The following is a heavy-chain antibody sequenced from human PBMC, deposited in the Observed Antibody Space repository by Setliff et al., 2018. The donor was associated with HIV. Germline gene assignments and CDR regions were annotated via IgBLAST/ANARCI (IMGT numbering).Heavy chain of an antibody. CDR1: GYIFTGYY. J-gene: IGHJ4*02. Sequence: ASVKVSCKASGYIFTGYYMHWVRQAPGQGLEWMGWINPNSGGTNYAQKFQGRVTMTRDTSINTAYMEMTRLRSDDTAVYYCARVPSRYFDWLFRDWGQGTLVTVSS. CDR2: INPNSGGT. CDR3: ARVPSRYFDWLFRD. D-gene: IGHD3-9*01. V-gene: IGHV1-2*02.